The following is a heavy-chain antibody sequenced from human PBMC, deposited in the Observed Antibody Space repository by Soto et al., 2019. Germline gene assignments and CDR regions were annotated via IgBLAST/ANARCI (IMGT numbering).Heavy chain of an antibody. V-gene: IGHV4-34*01. CDR1: GGSFRDFY. J-gene: IGHJ6*02. Sequence: QVQLQQWGAGLLRPSETLSLTCAVYGGSFRDFYWSWLRQTPEKGLEWIGEINHSGDTKYNPSLASRVTISVDTSKNQFSLKVNFVTPADTAVYYCARTGGMDVWGPGATVTVSS. CDR2: INHSGDT. CDR3: ARTGGMDV.